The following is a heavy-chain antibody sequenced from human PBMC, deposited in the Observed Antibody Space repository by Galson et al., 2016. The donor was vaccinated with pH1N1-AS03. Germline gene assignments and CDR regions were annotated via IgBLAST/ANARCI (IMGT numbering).Heavy chain of an antibody. CDR2: IKHDGGEK. D-gene: IGHD3-22*01. Sequence: SLRLSCAASGFTFTNYLMTWVRQAPGKGLEWEANIKHDGGEKYYVDSVKGRFTISRDNAKNSLYLQMNSLRLEDTAVYFYARRSRDDGSGYYTDYDYFDLW. CDR3: ARRSRDDGSGYYTDYDYFDL. V-gene: IGHV3-7*03. J-gene: IGHJ2*01. CDR1: GFTFTNYL.